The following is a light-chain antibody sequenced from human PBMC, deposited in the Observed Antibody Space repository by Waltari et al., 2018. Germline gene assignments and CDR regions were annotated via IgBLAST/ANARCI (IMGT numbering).Light chain of an antibody. V-gene: IGLV3-25*03. CDR3: QSADSSGTYVV. CDR2: KDS. Sequence: SYELTQPPSVSVSPGQTARITCSGDALPKQYAHWYQQKSGQAPVLVMDKDSERPSGIPERFSGSSSGTTVTLTISGVQAEDEADYYCQSADSSGTYVVFGGGTRLTVL. CDR1: ALPKQY. J-gene: IGLJ2*01.